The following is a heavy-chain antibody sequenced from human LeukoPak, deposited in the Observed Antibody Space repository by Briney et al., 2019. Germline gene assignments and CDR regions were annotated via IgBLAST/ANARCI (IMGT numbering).Heavy chain of an antibody. CDR3: ARDPFVSSWYYFDY. CDR2: ISAYNGNT. V-gene: IGHV1-18*04. D-gene: IGHD6-13*01. J-gene: IGHJ4*02. CDR1: GYTFTSYG. Sequence: ASVKVSCKASGYTFTSYGTSWVRQAPGQGLEWMGWISAYNGNTNYAQKLQGRVTMTTDTSTSTAYMELRSLRSDDTAVYYCARDPFVSSWYYFDYWGQGTLVTVSS.